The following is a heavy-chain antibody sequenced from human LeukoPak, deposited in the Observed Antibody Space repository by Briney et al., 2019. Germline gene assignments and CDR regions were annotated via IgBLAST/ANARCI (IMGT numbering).Heavy chain of an antibody. V-gene: IGHV3-21*01. Sequence: PGGSLRLSCAASGFTFSSYAMHWVRQAPGKGLEWVSSISSSSSYIYYADSVKGRFTISRDNAKNSLYLQMNSLRAEDTAVYYCARLSSGWYLDYWGQGTLVTVSS. CDR1: GFTFSSYA. D-gene: IGHD6-19*01. CDR2: ISSSSSYI. CDR3: ARLSSGWYLDY. J-gene: IGHJ4*02.